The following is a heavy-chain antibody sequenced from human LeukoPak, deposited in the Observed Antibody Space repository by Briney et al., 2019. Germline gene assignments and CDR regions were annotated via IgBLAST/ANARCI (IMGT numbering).Heavy chain of an antibody. CDR3: AKGSAVIRPYYFDY. Sequence: PGGSLRLSCAASGFTFSSDAMSWVRQAPGKGLEWVSAISGSGTSTWYADSVKGRFTISRDNSNNTLYLQMNSLRADDTAEYYCAKGSAVIRPYYFDYWGQGTLVIVSS. CDR1: GFTFSSDA. J-gene: IGHJ4*02. CDR2: ISGSGTST. D-gene: IGHD6-13*01. V-gene: IGHV3-23*01.